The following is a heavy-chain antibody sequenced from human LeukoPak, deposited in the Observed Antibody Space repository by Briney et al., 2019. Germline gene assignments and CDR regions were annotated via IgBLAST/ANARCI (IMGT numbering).Heavy chain of an antibody. V-gene: IGHV3-23*01. CDR3: AKDGSWGDYYFYFYIDV. Sequence: PGGSLRLSCEVSGFTFGNYAMSWVRQAPGKGLEWISGISASGHYTYTAHSLEGLFNISRDNSKNTLYLQMNSLRAEDTALYYCAKDGSWGDYYFYFYIDVWGKGTTVTVSS. J-gene: IGHJ6*03. CDR2: ISASGHYT. D-gene: IGHD3-16*01. CDR1: GFTFGNYA.